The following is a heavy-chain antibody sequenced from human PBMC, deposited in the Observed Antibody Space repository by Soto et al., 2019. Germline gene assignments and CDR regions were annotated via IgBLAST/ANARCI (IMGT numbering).Heavy chain of an antibody. CDR1: GGTFNSFA. J-gene: IGHJ6*02. Sequence: QVQLVQSGAEVKKPGSSVKVSCNTSGGTFNSFAISWVRQALGQGLEWMGGVIPNFETTYYAQKFQGRLTIAAEESTATAYMELSSLRSEDTAVYYCARDQGLYVHTGMVIDYYGMDVWGQGTTVTVSS. V-gene: IGHV1-69*01. CDR3: ARDQGLYVHTGMVIDYYGMDV. D-gene: IGHD5-18*01. CDR2: VIPNFETT.